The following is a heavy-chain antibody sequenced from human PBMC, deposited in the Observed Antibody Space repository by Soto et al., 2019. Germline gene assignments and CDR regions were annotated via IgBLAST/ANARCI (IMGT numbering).Heavy chain of an antibody. CDR1: GFSLSTSGVG. J-gene: IGHJ1*01. Sequence: QITLKESGPTLVKPKQTLTLTCTFSGFSLSTSGVGVGWIRQPPGKALEWLALIYWDDDKRCSPSLKSRLIITKDTSKNQVVLTMTNMDPVDTPTYSCAHIPNRGYYDSSGYYLAEYFQHWGQCTLVTVSS. CDR3: AHIPNRGYYDSSGYYLAEYFQH. D-gene: IGHD3-22*01. V-gene: IGHV2-5*02. CDR2: IYWDDDK.